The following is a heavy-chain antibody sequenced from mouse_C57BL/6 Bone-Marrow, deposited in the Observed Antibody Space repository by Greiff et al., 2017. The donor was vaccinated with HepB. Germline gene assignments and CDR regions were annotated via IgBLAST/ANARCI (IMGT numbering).Heavy chain of an antibody. Sequence: QVQLQQSGPELVKPGASVKFSCKASGYAFSSSWMNWVKQRPGKGLEWIGRIYPGDGDTNYNGKFKGKATLTADKSSSTAYMQLSSLTSEDSAVYFCAKGFYYYGSSYFDYWGQGTTLTVSS. CDR3: AKGFYYYGSSYFDY. CDR2: IYPGDGDT. V-gene: IGHV1-82*01. D-gene: IGHD1-1*01. CDR1: GYAFSSSW. J-gene: IGHJ2*01.